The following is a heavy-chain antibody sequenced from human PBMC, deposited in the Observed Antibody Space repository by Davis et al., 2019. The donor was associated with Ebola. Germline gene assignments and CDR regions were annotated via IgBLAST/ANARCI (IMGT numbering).Heavy chain of an antibody. CDR2: ISWNSGSI. CDR3: AKEGHRIHLGYYYYYSMDV. Sequence: SLKISCAASGFTFDDYAMHWVRQAPGKGLEWVSGISWNSGSIGYADSVKGRFTISRDNAKNSLYLQMNSLRAEDTALYYCAKEGHRIHLGYYYYYSMDVWGQGTTVTVSS. V-gene: IGHV3-9*01. CDR1: GFTFDDYA. J-gene: IGHJ6*02. D-gene: IGHD3-16*01.